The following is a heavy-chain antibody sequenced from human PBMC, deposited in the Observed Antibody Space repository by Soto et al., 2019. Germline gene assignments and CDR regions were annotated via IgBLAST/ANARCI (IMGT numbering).Heavy chain of an antibody. J-gene: IGHJ4*02. CDR3: ARDRGGYDPT. D-gene: IGHD5-12*01. Sequence: GGSLRLSCAASGFTFSSYTLDWVRQAPGRGLEWVASISQSSSYIYYADSLKGRFTISRDNAQNSLYLQMTSLGAEDTAVYYCARDRGGYDPTWGQGTLVTVSS. V-gene: IGHV3-21*04. CDR2: ISQSSSYI. CDR1: GFTFSSYT.